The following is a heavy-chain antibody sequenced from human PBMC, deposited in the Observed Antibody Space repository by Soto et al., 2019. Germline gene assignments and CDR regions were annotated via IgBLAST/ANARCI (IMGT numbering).Heavy chain of an antibody. CDR2: IYYSGST. Sequence: QVQLQESGPGLVKPSQTLSLTCTVSGGSISSGGYYWSWIRQHPGKGLEWIGYIYYSGSTYYNPSLKSRVTISVDTSKNPVSLKLSSVTAADTAVYSCARVGGINWFDPWGQGTLVTVSS. V-gene: IGHV4-31*03. J-gene: IGHJ5*02. D-gene: IGHD3-16*01. CDR1: GGSISSGGYY. CDR3: ARVGGINWFDP.